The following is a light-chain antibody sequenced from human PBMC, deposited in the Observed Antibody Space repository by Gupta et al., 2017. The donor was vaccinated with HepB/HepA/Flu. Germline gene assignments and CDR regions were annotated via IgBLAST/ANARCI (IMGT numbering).Light chain of an antibody. J-gene: IGKJ4*01. CDR3: QQGGNWPLT. CDR2: DAS. CDR1: QSVSSN. V-gene: IGKV3-11*01. Sequence: EIVLTQSHATLSLSPGERATLSCRASQSVSSNLAWYQQKPGQAPRLLIYDASNRATGIPARFSGSGSGTDFTLTISSLETEDFAVYYCQQGGNWPLTFGGGTKVEIK.